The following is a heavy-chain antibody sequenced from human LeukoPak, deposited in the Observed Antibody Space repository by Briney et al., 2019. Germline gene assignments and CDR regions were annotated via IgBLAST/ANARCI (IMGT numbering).Heavy chain of an antibody. V-gene: IGHV1-2*02. J-gene: IGHJ4*02. D-gene: IGHD5-12*01. CDR1: GYTCTGYY. CDR3: ARGGYDSSGIDY. Sequence: ASVKVSCKASGYTCTGYYMHWLRQAPGQRLGWRGGINTNSGGTNYAQQFQGRVTMTRDTSISTAYMELSRLRSDDTAVYYCARGGYDSSGIDYWGQGTLVTVSS. CDR2: INTNSGGT.